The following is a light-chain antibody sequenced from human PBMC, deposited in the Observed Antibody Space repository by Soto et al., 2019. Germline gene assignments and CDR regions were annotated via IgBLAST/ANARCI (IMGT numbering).Light chain of an antibody. CDR2: DAS. CDR3: QQYGIPSIT. J-gene: IGKJ5*01. Sequence: EIVMTLSPATLSVSQGERATLSCRASQSIGSTLAWYQQKPGQTPRLLIYDASTRATGIPARFSGSGSGTDFTLTISRLEPEDFAVYYCQQYGIPSITFGQGTRLEIK. V-gene: IGKV3-15*01. CDR1: QSIGST.